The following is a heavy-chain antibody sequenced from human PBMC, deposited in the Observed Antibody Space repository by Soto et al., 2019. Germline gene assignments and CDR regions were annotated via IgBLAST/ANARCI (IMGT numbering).Heavy chain of an antibody. CDR3: ARDRYSSGWFDY. Sequence: SETLSLTCTGSGGSISSYYWSWIRQPPGKGLEWIGYIYYSGSTNYNPSLKSRVTISVDTSKNQFSLKLSSVTAADTAVYYCARDRYSSGWFDYWGQGTLVTVS. CDR1: GGSISSYY. CDR2: IYYSGST. V-gene: IGHV4-59*01. J-gene: IGHJ4*02. D-gene: IGHD6-19*01.